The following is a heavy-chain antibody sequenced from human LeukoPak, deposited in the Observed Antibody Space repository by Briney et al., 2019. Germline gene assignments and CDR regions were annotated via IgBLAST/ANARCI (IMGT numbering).Heavy chain of an antibody. CDR3: ARGGVAGSPAAFDI. V-gene: IGHV3-21*05. CDR2: ISSSSSYI. D-gene: IGHD6-19*01. Sequence: PGGSLRLSCAASGFSFSSYIMNWVRQAPGKGLEWVSHISSSSSYIYYADSVKGRFTISRDNAKNSLYLQMNSLRAEDTAVYYCARGGVAGSPAAFDIWGQGTMVTVSS. CDR1: GFSFSSYI. J-gene: IGHJ3*02.